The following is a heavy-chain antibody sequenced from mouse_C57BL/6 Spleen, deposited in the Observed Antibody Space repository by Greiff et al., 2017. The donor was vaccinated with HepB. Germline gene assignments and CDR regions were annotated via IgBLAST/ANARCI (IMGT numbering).Heavy chain of an antibody. D-gene: IGHD2-3*01. CDR2: IDPSDSYT. CDR1: GYTFTSYW. V-gene: IGHV1-59*01. Sequence: VQLQQPGAELVRPGTSVKLSCKASGYTFTSYWMHWVKQRPGQGLEWIGVIDPSDSYTNYNQKFKGKATLTVDTSSSTAYMQLSSLTSEDSAVYYCARRYDGYYGYAMDYWGQGTSVTVSS. J-gene: IGHJ4*01. CDR3: ARRYDGYYGYAMDY.